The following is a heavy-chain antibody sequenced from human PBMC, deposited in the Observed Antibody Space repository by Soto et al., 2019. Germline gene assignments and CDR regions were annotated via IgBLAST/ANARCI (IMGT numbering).Heavy chain of an antibody. D-gene: IGHD3-10*01. V-gene: IGHV4-31*03. Sequence: QVQLQESGPGLVKSSETLSLTCTLSGDPITSGGFYWTWIRQHPAKGLEWIGYIYYSGVTYYNPSLKSRATISVDTSKNQFSLNLSSVTAADTAMYYCARDLRGRRSGRFDPWGQGTRVTVSS. CDR2: IYYSGVT. CDR1: GDPITSGGFY. J-gene: IGHJ5*02. CDR3: ARDLRGRRSGRFDP.